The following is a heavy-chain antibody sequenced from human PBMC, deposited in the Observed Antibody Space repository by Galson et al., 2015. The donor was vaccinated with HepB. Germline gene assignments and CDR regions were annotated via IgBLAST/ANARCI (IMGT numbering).Heavy chain of an antibody. CDR3: VTGSGYDVEY. V-gene: IGHV1-24*01. D-gene: IGHD5-12*01. CDR1: GHTLTELS. Sequence: SVKVSCKVSGHTLTELSIHWVRQSPGKGLEWMGGFDAGGGAQDGQAIYTQKLQGRVTMTKDTSTNTLYMELTSLRSDDTAVYYCVTGSGYDVEYWGQGTLLTVS. J-gene: IGHJ4*02. CDR2: FDAGGGAQDGQA.